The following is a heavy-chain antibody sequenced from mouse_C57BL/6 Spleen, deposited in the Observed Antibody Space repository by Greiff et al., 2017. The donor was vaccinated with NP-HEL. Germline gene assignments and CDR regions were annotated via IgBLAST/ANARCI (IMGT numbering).Heavy chain of an antibody. CDR1: GYTFTSYW. V-gene: IGHV1-72*01. Sequence: QVQLQQPGAELVKPGASVKLSCKASGYTFTSYWMHWVKQRPGRGLEWIGRIDPNSGGTKYNEKFKSKATLTVDKPSSTAYMQLSRLTSEDAAVYYCAREESPRRCAYWGQGTLVTVSA. CDR3: AREESPRRCAY. CDR2: IDPNSGGT. J-gene: IGHJ3*01.